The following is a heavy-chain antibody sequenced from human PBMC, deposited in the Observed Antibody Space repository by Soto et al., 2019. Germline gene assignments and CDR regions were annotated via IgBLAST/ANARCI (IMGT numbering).Heavy chain of an antibody. D-gene: IGHD3-10*01. V-gene: IGHV4-31*03. CDR1: GGSISSGGYY. J-gene: IGHJ6*03. CDR2: IYYSGRT. CDR3: ARSNYYGSGSPDYYYYMDV. Sequence: PSETLSLTCTVSGGSISSGGYYWSWIRQHPGKGLEWIGYIYYSGRTYYNPSLKSRVTVSVDTSKNQFSLKLSSVTAADTAVYYCARSNYYGSGSPDYYYYMDVWGKGTTVTVSS.